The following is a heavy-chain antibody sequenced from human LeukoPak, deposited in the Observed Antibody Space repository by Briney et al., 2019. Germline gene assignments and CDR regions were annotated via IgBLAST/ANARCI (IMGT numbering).Heavy chain of an antibody. Sequence: GGSLRLSCEVSGFTFSDYGMHWVRQAPGKGLEWVAVVWANGNTKYYADSVKGRFTIFRDNSKNTLHLQIDSLRAEDTATYYCTRDNANRAYDYWGQGTLVTVSS. J-gene: IGHJ4*02. D-gene: IGHD2-2*01. V-gene: IGHV3-33*01. CDR2: VWANGNTK. CDR3: TRDNANRAYDY. CDR1: GFTFSDYG.